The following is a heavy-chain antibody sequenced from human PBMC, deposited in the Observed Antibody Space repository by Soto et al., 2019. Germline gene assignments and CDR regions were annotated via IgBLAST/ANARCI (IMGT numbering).Heavy chain of an antibody. CDR2: IYHSGST. Sequence: NPSETLSLTCAVSGYSISSGYYWGWIRQPPGKGLEWIGSIYHSGSTYYNPSLKSRVTISVDTSKNQFSLKLSSVTAADTAVYYCARVGGHYGDYFWFDPWGQGTLVTVSS. CDR1: GYSISSGYY. V-gene: IGHV4-38-2*01. D-gene: IGHD4-17*01. J-gene: IGHJ5*02. CDR3: ARVGGHYGDYFWFDP.